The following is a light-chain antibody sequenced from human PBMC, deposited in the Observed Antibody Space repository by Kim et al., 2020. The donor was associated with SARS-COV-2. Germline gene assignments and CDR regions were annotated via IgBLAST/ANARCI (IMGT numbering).Light chain of an antibody. Sequence: GDRVTITCRASQDISTYLAWFQQRAGKVPKLLIYAASALQSGVPARFSGSGSGTDFTLTITSLQPEDVATYYCQKYNNAPFTFGPGTKV. CDR2: AAS. V-gene: IGKV1-27*01. CDR3: QKYNNAPFT. J-gene: IGKJ3*01. CDR1: QDISTY.